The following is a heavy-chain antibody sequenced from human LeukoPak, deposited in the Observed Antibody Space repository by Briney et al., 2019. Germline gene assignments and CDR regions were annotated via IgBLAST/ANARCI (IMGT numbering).Heavy chain of an antibody. Sequence: ASVKVSCKASGYTFTGYYMHWVRQAPGQGLEWMGWINPNSGGTNYAQKFQGRVTMTRDTSISTAYMELSRLRPDDTAVYYCARAPRELLYYFDYWGQGTLVTVSS. CDR3: ARAPRELLYYFDY. CDR1: GYTFTGYY. CDR2: INPNSGGT. D-gene: IGHD1-26*01. J-gene: IGHJ4*02. V-gene: IGHV1-2*02.